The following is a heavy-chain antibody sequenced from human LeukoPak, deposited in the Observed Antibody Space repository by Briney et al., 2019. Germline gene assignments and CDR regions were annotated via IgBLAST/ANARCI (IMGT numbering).Heavy chain of an antibody. Sequence: PGGSLRLSCAASGFTFISYAIHWVRQAPGKGLEWVAVISFHGTDSFYADSVKGRFTISRDNSKNTLYLQMNSLRAEDTAVYYCAKRGLDYYDSSGYFNHPYYFDYWGQGTLVTVSS. V-gene: IGHV3-30*04. CDR1: GFTFISYA. J-gene: IGHJ4*02. CDR3: AKRGLDYYDSSGYFNHPYYFDY. D-gene: IGHD3-22*01. CDR2: ISFHGTDS.